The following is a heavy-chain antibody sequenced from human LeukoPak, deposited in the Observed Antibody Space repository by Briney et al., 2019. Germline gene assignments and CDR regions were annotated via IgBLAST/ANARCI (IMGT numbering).Heavy chain of an antibody. D-gene: IGHD4-23*01. CDR3: ARGLRLHPAAVVAFDI. CDR1: GGSFSGYY. Sequence: PSETLSLTCAVYGGSFSGYYWSWIRQPAWKGLECIGEINHSGSTNYNPSLKSRVTISVDTSKNQFSLKLSSVTAADTAVYYCARGLRLHPAAVVAFDIWGQGTMVTVSS. CDR2: INHSGST. J-gene: IGHJ3*02. V-gene: IGHV4-34*01.